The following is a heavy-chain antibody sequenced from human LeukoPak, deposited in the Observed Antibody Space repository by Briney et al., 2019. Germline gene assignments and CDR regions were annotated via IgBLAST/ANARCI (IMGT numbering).Heavy chain of an antibody. J-gene: IGHJ4*02. CDR3: ARGVVVAAHSPFDY. Sequence: GGSLRLSGAASGFTFSSYSMNWVRQAPGKGLEWVSSISSSSSYIYYADSVKGRFTISRDNAKNSLYLQMNSLRAEDTAVYYCARGVVVAAHSPFDYWGQGTLVTVSS. CDR2: ISSSSSYI. CDR1: GFTFSSYS. V-gene: IGHV3-21*01. D-gene: IGHD2-15*01.